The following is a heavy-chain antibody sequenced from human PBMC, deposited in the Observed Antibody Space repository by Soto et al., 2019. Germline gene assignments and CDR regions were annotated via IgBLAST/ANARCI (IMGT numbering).Heavy chain of an antibody. CDR2: ISGSGGST. CDR1: GSTFSSYA. Sequence: GGSLRLSCAASGSTFSSYAMSWVRQAPGKGLEWVSAISGSGGSTYYADSVKGRFTISRDNSKNTLYLQMNSLRAEDTAVYYCAKDPSSSWYYAWFDPWGQGTLVTVSS. V-gene: IGHV3-23*01. CDR3: AKDPSSSWYYAWFDP. J-gene: IGHJ5*02. D-gene: IGHD6-13*01.